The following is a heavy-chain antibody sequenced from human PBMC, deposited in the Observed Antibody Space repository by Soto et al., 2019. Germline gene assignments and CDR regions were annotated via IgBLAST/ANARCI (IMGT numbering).Heavy chain of an antibody. CDR2: ISWNSGSL. J-gene: IGHJ6*02. CDR1: GIPSSSSP. CDR3: AKATYGGNLGYYQCMVG. V-gene: IGHV3-9*02. Sequence: SLGLACSAAGIPSSSSPVHVVRHAPGKDLEWVSGISWNSGSLGYAGSVKGRFTISRDNAKNSLYLQMNSLRAEDTALYYCAKATYGGNLGYYQCMVGWGQATTVSV. D-gene: IGHD4-17*01.